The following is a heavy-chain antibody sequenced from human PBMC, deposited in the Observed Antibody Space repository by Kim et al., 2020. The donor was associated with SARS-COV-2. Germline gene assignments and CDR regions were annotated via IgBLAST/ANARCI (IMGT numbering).Heavy chain of an antibody. Sequence: NYAPKVNGRVTVTADESTSTAYMELSSLRSEDTAVYYCARLSGYDGGVFDYWGQGTLVTVSS. D-gene: IGHD5-12*01. CDR3: ARLSGYDGGVFDY. J-gene: IGHJ4*02. V-gene: IGHV1-69*01.